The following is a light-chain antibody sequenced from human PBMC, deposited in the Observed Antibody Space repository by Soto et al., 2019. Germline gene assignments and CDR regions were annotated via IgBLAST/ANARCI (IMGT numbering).Light chain of an antibody. CDR3: CSYAVTYTLI. CDR2: EGS. J-gene: IGLJ2*01. CDR1: SSDVGNYNL. Sequence: QSALTQPASVSGSPGQSITISCTGTSSDVGNYNLVSWYQHHPGKAPKLMIYEGSARPSGVSDRFSGSKSGNTASLTISGLQAEDEADYYCCSYAVTYTLIFGGGTQLTVL. V-gene: IGLV2-23*01.